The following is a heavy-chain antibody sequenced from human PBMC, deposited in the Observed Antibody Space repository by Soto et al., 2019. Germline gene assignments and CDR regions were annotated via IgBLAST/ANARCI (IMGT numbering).Heavy chain of an antibody. CDR1: DYIFTTYG. CDR2: VSPYSNIT. CDR3: ARNGERDLGLNYYFYYGMDV. D-gene: IGHD3-10*01. J-gene: IGHJ6*02. V-gene: IGHV1-18*01. Sequence: ASVKVSCKASDYIFTTYGMSWGRQAPGQGFEWMGWVSPYSNITNYAQKFQGRVTMTTETSTSTVYMELRSLRSDDTAMYYCARNGERDLGLNYYFYYGMDVWGQ.